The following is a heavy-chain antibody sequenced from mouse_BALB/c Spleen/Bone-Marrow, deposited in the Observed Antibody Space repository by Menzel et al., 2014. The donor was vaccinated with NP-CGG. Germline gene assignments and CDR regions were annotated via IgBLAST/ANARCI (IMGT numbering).Heavy chain of an antibody. Sequence: VQLQQSGAELVKPGASVKLSCTASGFNIKDTYIHWVMQRPEQALAWIGRIDPASGDTKFDPKFQGKATITADTSSNTAYLQVTSLTSEDTAVYYCARVNPWYFDVWGAGTTVTVSS. J-gene: IGHJ1*01. CDR3: ARVNPWYFDV. CDR1: GFNIKDTY. CDR2: IDPASGDT. D-gene: IGHD2-2*01. V-gene: IGHV14-3*02.